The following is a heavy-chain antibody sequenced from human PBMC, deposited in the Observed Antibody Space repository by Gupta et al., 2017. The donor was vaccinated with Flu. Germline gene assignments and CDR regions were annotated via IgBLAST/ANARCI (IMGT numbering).Heavy chain of an antibody. CDR1: GFSLSTSGVG. D-gene: IGHD4-17*01. CDR3: AHSRGDNDYGFY. CDR2: IYWNDDK. V-gene: IGHV2-5*01. Sequence: QLTLNESGPTLVKPTQTRTLTCTFSGFSLSTSGVGVGWLRQPPGKALEWLALIYWNDDKRYSPALKSRLTITKDTSKNQVVLTMTNMDPVDTATYYYAHSRGDNDYGFYWGQGTLVTVSS. J-gene: IGHJ4*02.